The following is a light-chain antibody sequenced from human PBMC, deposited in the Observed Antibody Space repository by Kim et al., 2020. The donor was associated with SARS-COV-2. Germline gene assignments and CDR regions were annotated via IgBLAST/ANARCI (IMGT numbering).Light chain of an antibody. V-gene: IGKV3-20*01. Sequence: SPGDRSTLACRASQSISSSYLAWYHQKPCQAPSLLIYAASSTATGIPDRFSGSGSGTDFTLTISRLEPEDSAVYYCQQFDSSPRTFGQGTKVDIK. CDR3: QQFDSSPRT. CDR1: QSISSSY. J-gene: IGKJ1*01. CDR2: AAS.